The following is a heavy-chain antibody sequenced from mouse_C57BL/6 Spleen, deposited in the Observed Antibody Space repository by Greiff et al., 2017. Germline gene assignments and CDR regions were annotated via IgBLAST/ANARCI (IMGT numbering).Heavy chain of an antibody. CDR2: IHPNSGST. V-gene: IGHV1-64*01. J-gene: IGHJ3*01. CDR1: GYTFTSYW. CDR3: ARGVYYDYDGAY. D-gene: IGHD2-4*01. Sequence: VKLQQPGAELVKPGASVKLSCKASGYTFTSYWMHWVKQRPGQGLEWIGMIHPNSGSTNYNEKFKSKATLTVDKSSSTAYMQLSSLTSEDSAVYYCARGVYYDYDGAYWGQGTLVTVSA.